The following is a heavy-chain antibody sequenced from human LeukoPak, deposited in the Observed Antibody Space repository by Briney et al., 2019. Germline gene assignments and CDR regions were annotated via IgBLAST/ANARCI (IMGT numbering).Heavy chain of an antibody. CDR3: ASDIVVVPAAIPPYFQH. V-gene: IGHV1-69*05. CDR2: IIPIFGTA. J-gene: IGHJ1*01. CDR1: GGTFSSYA. Sequence: ASVKVSCKASGGTFSSYAISWVRQAPGQGLEWMGGIIPIFGTANYAQKFQGRVTITTDESTSTAYMELSSLRSEDTAVYYCASDIVVVPAAIPPYFQHWGQGTLATVSS. D-gene: IGHD2-2*02.